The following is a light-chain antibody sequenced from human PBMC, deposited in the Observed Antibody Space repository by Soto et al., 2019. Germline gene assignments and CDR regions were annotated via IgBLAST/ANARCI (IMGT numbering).Light chain of an antibody. CDR1: SSNFRAGFD. J-gene: IGLJ1*01. CDR2: GTS. CDR3: LSFDSSLSGFV. V-gene: IGLV1-40*01. Sequence: QLVLTQPPSVSGAPGQRVTISCTGGSSNFRAGFDAHWYQQRPGTAPELLIYGTSNRPSGVPDRFSGSKSGTSASLAVTGLLAEDEAEYYCLSFDSSLSGFVFGTGTKVTVL.